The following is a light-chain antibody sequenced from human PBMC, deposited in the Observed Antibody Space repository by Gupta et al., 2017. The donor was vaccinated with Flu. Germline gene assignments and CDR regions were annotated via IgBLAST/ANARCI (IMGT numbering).Light chain of an antibody. J-gene: IGKJ4*01. CDR2: SAS. Sequence: DIQMTQSPSSLSASVGDRVTITCRASQSISSYVNWYQQTPGKAPKFLIYSASKLQNGVSSRFSGSGSGTDFTLTISRLQPEDFATYYCQHGDNTPFTFGGGTKVDIK. V-gene: IGKV1-39*01. CDR3: QHGDNTPFT. CDR1: QSISSY.